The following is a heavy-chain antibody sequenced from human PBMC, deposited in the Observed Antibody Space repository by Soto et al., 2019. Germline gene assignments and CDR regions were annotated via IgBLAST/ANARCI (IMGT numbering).Heavy chain of an antibody. CDR1: NYTFITYG. V-gene: IGHV1-18*01. CDR2: ISAYNGHT. Sequence: QGHLVQSGAEVKKPGASVKVSCKASNYTFITYGISWVRQAPGQGLEWMGWISAYNGHTKHAQKLKGRVTMTTDTSTSTTYMELRSLRSDDTAVYYCASDKRGGYVIFGAFDIWGQGTMVTVSS. CDR3: ASDKRGGYVIFGAFDI. D-gene: IGHD3-3*01. J-gene: IGHJ3*02.